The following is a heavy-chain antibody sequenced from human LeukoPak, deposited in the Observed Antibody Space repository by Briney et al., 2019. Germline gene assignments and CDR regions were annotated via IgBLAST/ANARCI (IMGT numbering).Heavy chain of an antibody. V-gene: IGHV4-61*02. CDR2: IYTSGST. CDR1: GGSISSGGYY. Sequence: SETLSLTCTVSGGSISSGGYYWSWIRQPAGKGLEWIGRIYTSGSTNYNPSLKSRVTISVDTSKNQFSLKLSSVTAADTAVYYCARGDMVRGVIIPYFDYWGQGTLVTVSS. CDR3: ARGDMVRGVIIPYFDY. J-gene: IGHJ4*02. D-gene: IGHD3-10*01.